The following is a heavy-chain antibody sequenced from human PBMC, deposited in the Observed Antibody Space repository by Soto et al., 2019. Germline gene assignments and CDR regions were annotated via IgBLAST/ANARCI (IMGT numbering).Heavy chain of an antibody. CDR3: ANTRVGFGELNWLDP. D-gene: IGHD3-10*01. Sequence: PGGSLRLSCAASGFTFSSYAMSWVRQAPGKGLEWVSAISGSGGSTYYADSVKGRFTISRDNSKNTLYLQMNGLRAEDTAVYYCANTRVGFGELNWLDPWGQGTRVTV. J-gene: IGHJ5*02. V-gene: IGHV3-23*01. CDR2: ISGSGGST. CDR1: GFTFSSYA.